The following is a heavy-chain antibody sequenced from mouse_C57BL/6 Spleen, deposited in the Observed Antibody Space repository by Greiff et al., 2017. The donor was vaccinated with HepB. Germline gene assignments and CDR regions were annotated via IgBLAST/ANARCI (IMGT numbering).Heavy chain of an antibody. D-gene: IGHD2-13*01. V-gene: IGHV7-3*01. Sequence: EVHLVESGGGLVQPGGSLSLSCAASGFTFTDYYMSWVRQTPGKALEWLGFIRNKANGYTTEYSASVKGRFTIARDNTQNILYLQMNARRSDDSATYYCAIYIDGDRAMDYWGKGTSVTVSS. CDR1: GFTFTDYY. CDR3: AIYIDGDRAMDY. CDR2: IRNKANGYTT. J-gene: IGHJ4*01.